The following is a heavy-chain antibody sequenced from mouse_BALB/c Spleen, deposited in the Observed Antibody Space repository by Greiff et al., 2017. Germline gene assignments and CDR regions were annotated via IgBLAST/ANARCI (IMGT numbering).Heavy chain of an antibody. D-gene: IGHD2-10*02. CDR3: ARHGSMVTYYFDY. CDR2: ISSGGGST. V-gene: IGHV5-12-1*01. CDR1: GFAFSSYD. J-gene: IGHJ2*01. Sequence: DVKLVESGGGLVKPGGSLKLSCAASGFAFSSYDMSWVRQTPEKRLEWVAYISSGGGSTYYPDTVKGRFTISRDNAKNTLYLQMSSLKSEDTAMYYCARHGSMVTYYFDYWGQGTTLTVSS.